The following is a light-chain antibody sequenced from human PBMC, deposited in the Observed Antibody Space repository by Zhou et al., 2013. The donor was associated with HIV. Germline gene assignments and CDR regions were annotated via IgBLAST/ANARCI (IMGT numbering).Light chain of an antibody. CDR2: AAS. Sequence: DIQMTQSPSSLSASVGDRVTITCRASQSISSYLNWYQQKPGKAPKFLMYAASSLQSGVPSRFSGSGSGTDFTLTISSLHPEDFATYYCQQSYSTPFTFGPGTKRGSQT. V-gene: IGKV1-39*01. CDR1: QSISSY. CDR3: QQSYSTPFT. J-gene: IGKJ3*01.